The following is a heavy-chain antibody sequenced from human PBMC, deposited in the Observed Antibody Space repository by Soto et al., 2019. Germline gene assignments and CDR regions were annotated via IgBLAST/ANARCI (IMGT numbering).Heavy chain of an antibody. Sequence: GGSMSLSCTASGCNISSYGSSWVRKNQGKGLEWVANIKQDGSEKYYVDSVKGRFTIFRDNAKNSLYLQMNSLRAEDTAVDYCGKSPGMYYYDSSCYYHYDYWGQGTLVTVSS. CDR2: IKQDGSEK. CDR3: GKSPGMYYYDSSCYYHYDY. CDR1: GCNISSYG. D-gene: IGHD3-22*01. V-gene: IGHV3-7*05. J-gene: IGHJ4*02.